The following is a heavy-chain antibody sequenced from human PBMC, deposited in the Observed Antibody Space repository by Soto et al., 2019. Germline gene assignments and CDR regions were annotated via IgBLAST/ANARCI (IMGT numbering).Heavy chain of an antibody. J-gene: IGHJ4*02. D-gene: IGHD5-12*01. CDR2: IIPIFGTA. Sequence: ASVKVSCKASGGTFSSYAISWVRQAPGQGLEWMGGIIPIFGTANYAQKFQGRVTITADESTSTAYMELSSLRSEDTAVYYCARKRRGLRNIFDYWGQGTLVTVSS. V-gene: IGHV1-69*13. CDR3: ARKRRGLRNIFDY. CDR1: GGTFSSYA.